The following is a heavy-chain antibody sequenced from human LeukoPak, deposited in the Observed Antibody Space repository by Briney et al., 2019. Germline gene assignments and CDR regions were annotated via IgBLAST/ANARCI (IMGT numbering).Heavy chain of an antibody. CDR1: GFTFSSYA. D-gene: IGHD1-26*01. CDR3: AKGLVGAPIPANHDAFDI. J-gene: IGHJ3*02. Sequence: HPGGSLRLSCAASGFTFSSYAMSWVRQAPGKGLGWVSYISSSGSSIHYADSVKGRFTISRDNAKNSLFLQRNSLRAEDTAVYYCAKGLVGAPIPANHDAFDIWGQGTMVTVSS. CDR2: ISSSGSSI. V-gene: IGHV3-48*04.